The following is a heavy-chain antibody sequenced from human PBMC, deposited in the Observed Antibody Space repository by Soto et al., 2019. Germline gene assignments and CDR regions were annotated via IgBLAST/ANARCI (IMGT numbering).Heavy chain of an antibody. CDR2: ISYDGSNK. CDR3: ARDWSPYYSNYYFDY. D-gene: IGHD4-4*01. V-gene: IGHV3-30-3*01. CDR1: GFTFSSYA. J-gene: IGHJ4*02. Sequence: GGSLRLSCAASGFTFSSYAMHWVRQAPGKGLEWVAVISYDGSNKYYADSVKGRFTISRDNSKNTLYLQMNSLRAEDTAVYYCARDWSPYYSNYYFDYWGQGTLVTVSS.